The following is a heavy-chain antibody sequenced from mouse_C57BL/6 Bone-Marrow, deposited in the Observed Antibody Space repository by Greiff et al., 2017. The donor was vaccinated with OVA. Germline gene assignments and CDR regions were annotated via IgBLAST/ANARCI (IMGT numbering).Heavy chain of an antibody. D-gene: IGHD1-1*01. V-gene: IGHV1-55*01. CDR1: GYTFTSYW. Sequence: VQLQQPGAELVKPGASVKMSCKASGYTFTSYWITWVKQRPGQGLEWIGDISPGSGSTNYNEKFKSKATLTVDTSSSTAYMQLSSLTSEDSAVYYCAREEDYYGLNWYFDVWGTGTTVTVSS. CDR3: AREEDYYGLNWYFDV. CDR2: ISPGSGST. J-gene: IGHJ1*03.